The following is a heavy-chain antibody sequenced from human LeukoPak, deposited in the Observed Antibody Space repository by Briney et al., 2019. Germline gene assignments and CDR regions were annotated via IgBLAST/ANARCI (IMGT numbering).Heavy chain of an antibody. J-gene: IGHJ4*02. CDR1: GFNFGSDA. Sequence: GGSLRLSCTASGFNFGSDAMHWVRQAPGKGLEWVAFIWSDGSNDHYADSVRGRFTISRDNSKNTLYLQMDSLRAEDTAVYYCAKGTSKPDYWGQGTLVTVSS. V-gene: IGHV3-30*02. CDR2: IWSDGSND. D-gene: IGHD1/OR15-1a*01. CDR3: AKGTSKPDY.